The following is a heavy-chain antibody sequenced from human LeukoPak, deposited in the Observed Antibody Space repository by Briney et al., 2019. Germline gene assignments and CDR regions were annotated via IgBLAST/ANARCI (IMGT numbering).Heavy chain of an antibody. V-gene: IGHV1-18*01. Sequence: ASVKVSCKASGYTFTSYGISWVRQAPGQGLEWMGWIISYNANTNYAQKLQGRVTMTTDTSTSTAYMELRSLRSDDTAVYYCARSYNWNANFDYWGQGTLVTASS. CDR1: GYTFTSYG. CDR2: IISYNANT. J-gene: IGHJ4*02. D-gene: IGHD1-20*01. CDR3: ARSYNWNANFDY.